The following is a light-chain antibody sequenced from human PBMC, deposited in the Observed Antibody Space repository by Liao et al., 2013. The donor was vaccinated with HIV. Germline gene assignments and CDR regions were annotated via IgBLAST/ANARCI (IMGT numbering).Light chain of an antibody. Sequence: SYELTQPPSVSVAPGKTARITCGGNNIGSKSVHWYQQKPGQAPVLVISYDSDRPSGIPERFSGSNSGNTATLTISRVEAGDEADYYCQVWYIGSDFFGGGTKLTVL. CDR3: QVWYIGSDF. V-gene: IGLV3-21*04. CDR2: YDS. J-gene: IGLJ2*01. CDR1: NIGSKS.